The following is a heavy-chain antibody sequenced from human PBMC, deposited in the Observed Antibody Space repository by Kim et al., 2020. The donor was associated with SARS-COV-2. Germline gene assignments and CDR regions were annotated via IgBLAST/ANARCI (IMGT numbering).Heavy chain of an antibody. CDR2: ISYDGSNK. J-gene: IGHJ4*02. CDR1: GFTFSSYG. CDR3: AKDREWELQGPFDY. V-gene: IGHV3-30*18. Sequence: GGSLRLSCAASGFTFSSYGMHWVRQAPGKGLEWVAVISYDGSNKYYADSVKGRFTISRDNSKNTLYLQMNSLRAEDTAVYYCAKDREWELQGPFDYWGQGALVTVSS. D-gene: IGHD1-26*01.